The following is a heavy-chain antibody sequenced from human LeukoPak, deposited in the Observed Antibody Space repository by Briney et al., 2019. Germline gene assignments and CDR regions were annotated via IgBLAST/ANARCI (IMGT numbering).Heavy chain of an antibody. V-gene: IGHV1-24*01. J-gene: IGHJ4*02. CDR1: GYTFSGYY. CDR3: ATAAGIVGGYFDY. CDR2: FDPEDGET. D-gene: IGHD1-26*01. Sequence: ASVKVSCKASGYTFSGYYMHWVRQAPGKGLEWMGGFDPEDGETIYAQKFQGRVTMTEDTSTDTAYMELSSLRSEDTAVYYCATAAGIVGGYFDYWGQGTLVTVSS.